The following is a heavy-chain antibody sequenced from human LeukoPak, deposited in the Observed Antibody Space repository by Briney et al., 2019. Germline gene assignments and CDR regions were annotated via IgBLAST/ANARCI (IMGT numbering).Heavy chain of an antibody. Sequence: GGWLRLSCAASGFTFSSYNMNWVRQAPGKGLEWVSSISSSSSYIYYADSVKGRFTISRDNAKNSLYLQMNSLRAEDTAVYYCAKNYGDFLFLDYWGQGTLVTVSS. V-gene: IGHV3-21*01. D-gene: IGHD4-17*01. CDR1: GFTFSSYN. J-gene: IGHJ4*02. CDR3: AKNYGDFLFLDY. CDR2: ISSSSSYI.